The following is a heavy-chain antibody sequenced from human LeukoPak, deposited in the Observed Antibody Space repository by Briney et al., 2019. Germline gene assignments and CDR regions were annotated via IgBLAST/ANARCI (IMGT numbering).Heavy chain of an antibody. CDR2: ISYDGSNK. CDR3: SKDEEVTGTNLGLILDAFDI. Sequence: GGSLRLSCAVSRFIFSAYGLHWVRQAPGKGLEWVAVISYDGSNKYYADSVKGRFTISRDNSKNTLYLQMNSLRAEDTAVYVCSKDEEVTGTNLGLILDAFDIWGQGTMVTVSS. J-gene: IGHJ3*02. CDR1: RFIFSAYG. D-gene: IGHD1-20*01. V-gene: IGHV3-30*12.